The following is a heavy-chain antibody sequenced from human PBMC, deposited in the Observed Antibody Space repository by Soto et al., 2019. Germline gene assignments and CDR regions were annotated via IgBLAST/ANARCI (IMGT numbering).Heavy chain of an antibody. CDR3: ARVGYSSNWPLLCNWFDP. CDR1: GFTVSSNY. J-gene: IGHJ5*02. V-gene: IGHV3-53*04. D-gene: IGHD6-13*01. CDR2: IYSDGNT. Sequence: EVQVVESGGGLVQPGGSLRLSCAASGFTVSSNYMTWVRKAPGKGLEWVSVIYSDGNTYYADSVKGRFTISRHNSKNTLYLQMNSLRVEDTAVYYCARVGYSSNWPLLCNWFDPWCQGTLVTVSS.